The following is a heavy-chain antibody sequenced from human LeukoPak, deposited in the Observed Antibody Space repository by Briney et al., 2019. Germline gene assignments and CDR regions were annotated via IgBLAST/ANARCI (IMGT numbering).Heavy chain of an antibody. V-gene: IGHV4-39*07. J-gene: IGHJ3*02. D-gene: IGHD3-22*01. CDR3: ARDGPYYYDSSGYYDAFDI. CDR1: SGSISSNNHY. CDR2: IDYSGST. Sequence: SETLSLTCIVSSGSISSNNHYWGWIRQPQGKRLEWTGSIDYSGSTDYNPSLKSRVTMSLDTSKNQFSLKLSSVTAADTAVYYCARDGPYYYDSSGYYDAFDIWGQGTMVTVSS.